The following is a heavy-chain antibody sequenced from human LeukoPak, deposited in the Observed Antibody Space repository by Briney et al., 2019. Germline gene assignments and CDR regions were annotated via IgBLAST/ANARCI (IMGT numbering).Heavy chain of an antibody. CDR3: ATAWVMNSGSHPFDY. J-gene: IGHJ4*02. V-gene: IGHV1-24*01. Sequence: RASVKVSCKVSGYTLAELSMHWVRQAPGKGLEWMGGFDPEDGETIYAQKFQGRVTMTEDTSTDAAYMELSSLRSEDTAVYYCATAWVMNSGSHPFDYWGQGTLVTVSS. CDR1: GYTLAELS. CDR2: FDPEDGET. D-gene: IGHD1-26*01.